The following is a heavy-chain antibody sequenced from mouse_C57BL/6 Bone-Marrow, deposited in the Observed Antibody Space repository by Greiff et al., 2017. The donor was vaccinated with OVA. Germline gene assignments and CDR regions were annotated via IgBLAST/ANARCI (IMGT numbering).Heavy chain of an antibody. J-gene: IGHJ4*01. D-gene: IGHD1-1*01. CDR1: GFTFSSYA. V-gene: IGHV5-9-1*02. CDR3: TRVLDAMDL. CDR2: ISSGGDYI. Sequence: EVKLMESGEGLVKPGGSLTLSCAASGFTFSSYAMSWVRQTPEKRLEWVAYISSGGDYIYYADTVKGRFTISRENARNTLYLQMSSLKSEDTAMYYCTRVLDAMDLWGQGTSVTVTS.